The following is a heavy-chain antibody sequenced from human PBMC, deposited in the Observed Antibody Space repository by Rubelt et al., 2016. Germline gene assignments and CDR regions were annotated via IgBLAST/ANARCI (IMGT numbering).Heavy chain of an antibody. J-gene: IGHJ4*02. D-gene: IGHD2-15*01. CDR3: ATIKRGGTLPVSDY. Sequence: QVQLQESGPGLVKPSQTLSLTCTVSGGSISSGGYYWSWIRQHPGKGLEWIGYIYYSGSTYYNPALKSLVTISVDTSKNQFSLKLSSVTAADTAAYYCATIKRGGTLPVSDYWGQGTLVTVSS. CDR1: GGSISSGGYY. V-gene: IGHV4-31*01. CDR2: IYYSGST.